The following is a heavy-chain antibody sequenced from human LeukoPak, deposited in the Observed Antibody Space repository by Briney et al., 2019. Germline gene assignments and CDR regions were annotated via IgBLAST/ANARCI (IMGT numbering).Heavy chain of an antibody. CDR1: GFTFSSYG. V-gene: IGHV3-30*02. CDR2: IRYDGNYK. J-gene: IGHJ4*02. Sequence: PGGSLRLSCVASGFTFSSYGMHWVRQAPGKGLEWVAFIRYDGNYKFDAESVKGRFTISGDNSKNTVFLQMNSLRVEDTAVYYCARAQTGDYWGQGTLVTVSS. CDR3: ARAQTGDY. D-gene: IGHD3-9*01.